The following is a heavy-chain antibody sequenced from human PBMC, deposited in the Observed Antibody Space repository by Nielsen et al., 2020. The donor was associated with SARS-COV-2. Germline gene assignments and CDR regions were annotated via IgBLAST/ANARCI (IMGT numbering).Heavy chain of an antibody. CDR2: IYHSGST. V-gene: IGHV4-4*02. J-gene: IGHJ6*03. CDR1: GGSISSSNW. CDR3: ARGRRKPQRASTPIYYYYMDV. Sequence: SETLSLTCTVSGGSISSSNWWSWVRQPPGQGLEWIGEIYHSGSTNYNPSLKSRVTISVDTSKNQFSLKLSSVTAADTAVYYCARGRRKPQRASTPIYYYYMDVWGKGTTVTVSS.